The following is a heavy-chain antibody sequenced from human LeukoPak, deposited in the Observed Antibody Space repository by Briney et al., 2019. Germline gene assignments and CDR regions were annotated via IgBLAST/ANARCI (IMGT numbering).Heavy chain of an antibody. CDR2: IYYSGST. CDR1: GGSISSSNYY. D-gene: IGHD4-11*01. CDR3: ARDDYLDFIDY. Sequence: SETLSLTCTVSGGSISSSNYYWGWIRQPPGKGLEWIGSIYYSGSTFHNPSLKSRVTISVDTSKNQFSLKLSSVTAADTAVYYCARDDYLDFIDYWGQGTLVTVSS. V-gene: IGHV4-39*07. J-gene: IGHJ4*02.